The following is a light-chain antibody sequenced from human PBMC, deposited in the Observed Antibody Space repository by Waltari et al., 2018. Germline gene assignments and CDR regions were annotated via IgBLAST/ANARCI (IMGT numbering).Light chain of an antibody. CDR3: QHYVRLPAT. CDR1: QSVRGS. CDR2: GAS. Sequence: EIVLTQSPGTLSLSPGERATLSCRASQSVRGSLAWYQQKAGQAPRLLIYGASSRATGIPDRFSGGGPGTDFSLTISRLEPDDFAVYYCQHYVRLPATFGQGTKVEI. V-gene: IGKV3-20*01. J-gene: IGKJ1*01.